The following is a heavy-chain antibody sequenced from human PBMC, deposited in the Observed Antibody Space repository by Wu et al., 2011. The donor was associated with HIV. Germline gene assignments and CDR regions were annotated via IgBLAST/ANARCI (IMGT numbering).Heavy chain of an antibody. CDR3: ARDGVPGLLTS. J-gene: IGHJ4*02. CDR1: GYTFSGYY. CDR2: IDPNSGAT. Sequence: QVQLVQSGAEVKKPGASVKVSCKASGYTFSGYYLHWVRQAPGQGLEWVGWIDPNSGATNYAQKFQGRVTMTRDTSITTAYMDLSRLRSDDTAVYYCARDGVPGLLTSWGQGTLVTVSS. D-gene: IGHD1-26*01. V-gene: IGHV1-2*02.